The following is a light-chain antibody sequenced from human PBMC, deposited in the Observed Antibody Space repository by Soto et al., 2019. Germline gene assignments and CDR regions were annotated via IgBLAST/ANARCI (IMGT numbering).Light chain of an antibody. J-gene: IGLJ2*01. Sequence: QSVLTQPASVSGSPGQSITISCTGTGSDVGYYNYVSWYQQHPGKAPKLMIYEVSNRPSGVSNRFSGSKSGNTASLTISGLQAEDEADYYCSSYRSSSIVVFGGGTKLTVL. CDR2: EVS. V-gene: IGLV2-14*01. CDR3: SSYRSSSIVV. CDR1: GSDVGYYNY.